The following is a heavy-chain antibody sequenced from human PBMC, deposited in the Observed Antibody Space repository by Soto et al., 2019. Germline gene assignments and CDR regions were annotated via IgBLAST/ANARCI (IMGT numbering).Heavy chain of an antibody. J-gene: IGHJ6*02. V-gene: IGHV3-53*01. CDR3: ARETSKNYDILTGTMYYYGMDV. Sequence: LRLSCAASGFTVSSNYMSWVRQAPGKGLEWVSVIYSGGSTYYADSVKGRFTISRDNSKNTLYLQMNSPRAEDTAVYYCARETSKNYDILTGTMYYYGMDVWGQGTTVTVSS. CDR1: GFTVSSNY. D-gene: IGHD3-9*01. CDR2: IYSGGST.